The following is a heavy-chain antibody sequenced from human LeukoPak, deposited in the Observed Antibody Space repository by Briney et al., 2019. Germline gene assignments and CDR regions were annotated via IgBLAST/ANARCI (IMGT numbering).Heavy chain of an antibody. J-gene: IGHJ6*03. Sequence: GGSLRLSXAASGFTFGGYWMSWVRQAPGKGLEWVANIKQDGSEKDYVDSVKGRFTISRDNAKNSLYLQMNSLRAEDTAVYYCARVRGGYYMDVWGKGTTVTVSS. CDR3: ARVRGGYYMDV. V-gene: IGHV3-7*01. CDR1: GFTFGGYW. CDR2: IKQDGSEK. D-gene: IGHD2-15*01.